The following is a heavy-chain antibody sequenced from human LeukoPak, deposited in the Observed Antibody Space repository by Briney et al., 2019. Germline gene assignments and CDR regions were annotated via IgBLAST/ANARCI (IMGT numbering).Heavy chain of an antibody. J-gene: IGHJ4*02. D-gene: IGHD2-2*01. CDR2: IRYDGSNK. CDR3: AKDRGDIVVVPAAQDY. CDR1: GFTFSSYG. Sequence: GGSLRLSCAASGFTFSSYGMHWVRQAPGKGLEWVAFIRYDGSNKYYADSVKGRFTISRDNSKNTLYLQMNSLRAEDTAVYYCAKDRGDIVVVPAAQDYWGQGTLVTVSS. V-gene: IGHV3-30*02.